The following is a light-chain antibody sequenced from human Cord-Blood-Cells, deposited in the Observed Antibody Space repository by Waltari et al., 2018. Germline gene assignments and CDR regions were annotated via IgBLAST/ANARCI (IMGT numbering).Light chain of an antibody. CDR1: VLAKKY. CDR3: YSAADNNWV. CDR2: KDS. J-gene: IGLJ3*02. Sequence: SYELTQPSSVSVSPGQTARITCSGDVLAKKYARWFQQKPGQAPVLVIYKDSERPSGIPEPFSGPSPGTTVTLTISGAQVEDEADYYCYSAADNNWVFGGGTKLTVL. V-gene: IGLV3-27*01.